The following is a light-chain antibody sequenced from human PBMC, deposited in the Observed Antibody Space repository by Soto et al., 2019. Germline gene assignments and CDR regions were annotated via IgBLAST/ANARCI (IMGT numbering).Light chain of an antibody. CDR2: DAS. V-gene: IGKV1-39*01. Sequence: DFQMTQSPSSLSASVGDRVTLTCRASQNINTYLNWYQQKPGEAPKLLIYDASSLQSGVPSRFSGSGSGTDFTLTISSLQPEDFATYYCQQSFSTLPITFGPGTKVDIK. CDR1: QNINTY. CDR3: QQSFSTLPIT. J-gene: IGKJ3*01.